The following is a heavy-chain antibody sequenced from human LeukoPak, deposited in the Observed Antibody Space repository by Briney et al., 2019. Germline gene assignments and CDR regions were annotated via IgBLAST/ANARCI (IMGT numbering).Heavy chain of an antibody. D-gene: IGHD3-10*01. CDR2: ISGSGGST. V-gene: IGHV3-23*01. CDR3: AKGSVVRGVIRYYYYYMDV. Sequence: GGSLRLSCAASGFTFSSYAMSWVRQAPGKGLEWVSAISGSGGSTYYADSVKGRFTISRDNSKNTLYLQMNSLRAEDTAVYYCAKGSVVRGVIRYYYYYMDVWSKGTTVTVSS. J-gene: IGHJ6*03. CDR1: GFTFSSYA.